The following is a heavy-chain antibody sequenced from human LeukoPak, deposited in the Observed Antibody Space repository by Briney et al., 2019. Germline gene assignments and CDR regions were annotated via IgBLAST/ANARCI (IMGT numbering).Heavy chain of an antibody. CDR2: ISAYNGNT. CDR1: GYTFTSYG. J-gene: IGHJ4*02. V-gene: IGHV1-18*01. D-gene: IGHD2-21*02. Sequence: ASVKVSCKASGYTFTSYGISWVRQAPGQGLEWMGWISAYNGNTNYAQKLQGRVTMTTDTSTSTAYMELRSLRSDDTAVYYCARDCGGDCYSGFDYWGQGTLVTASS. CDR3: ARDCGGDCYSGFDY.